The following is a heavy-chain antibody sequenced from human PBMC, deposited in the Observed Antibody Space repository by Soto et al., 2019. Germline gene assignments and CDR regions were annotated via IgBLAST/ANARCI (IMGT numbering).Heavy chain of an antibody. CDR1: GGTFSSYA. D-gene: IGHD3-22*01. CDR3: ARVYEGSGPWSGYFQH. Sequence: QVQLVQSGAEVKKPGSSVKVSCKASGGTFSSYAISWVRQAPGQGLEWMGGIIPIFGTANYAQKFQGRVTITADESTSTAYMELSSLRSEDTAVYYCARVYEGSGPWSGYFQHLGQGTLVTVSS. J-gene: IGHJ1*01. CDR2: IIPIFGTA. V-gene: IGHV1-69*01.